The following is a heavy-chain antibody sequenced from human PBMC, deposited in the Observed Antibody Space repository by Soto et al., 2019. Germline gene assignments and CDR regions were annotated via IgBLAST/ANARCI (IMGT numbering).Heavy chain of an antibody. V-gene: IGHV1-18*01. D-gene: IGHD3-3*01. CDR1: GYTFTSYG. CDR2: ISAYNGNT. Sequence: ASVKVSCKASGYTFTSYGISWVRQAPGQGLEWMGWISAYNGNTNYAQKLQGRVTMTTDTSTSTAYMELGSLRSDDTAVYYCARDRVRTYYDFWSGYPSSDYWGQGTLVTVSS. CDR3: ARDRVRTYYDFWSGYPSSDY. J-gene: IGHJ4*02.